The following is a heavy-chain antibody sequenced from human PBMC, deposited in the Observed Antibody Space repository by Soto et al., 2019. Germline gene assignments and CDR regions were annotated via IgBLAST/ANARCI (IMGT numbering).Heavy chain of an antibody. J-gene: IGHJ3*01. CDR3: ARDRSDDLTSIDAYGV. CDR2: IYHTGNT. V-gene: IGHV4-61*01. CDR1: GGSVSSGSHY. Sequence: PSETLSLTCAVSGGSVSSGSHYWSWIRQPPGKGLEWIAYIYHTGNTNYNPSLKSRVTISVDMSKNQFSLRLDSVTAADTAVYYCARDRSDDLTSIDAYGVLRKGTMSIVSS.